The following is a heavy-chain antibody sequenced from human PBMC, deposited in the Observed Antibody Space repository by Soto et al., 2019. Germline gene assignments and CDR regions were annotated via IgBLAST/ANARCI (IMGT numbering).Heavy chain of an antibody. D-gene: IGHD2-2*01. CDR3: ASALGYSSSTSCYAYYYYYMDV. CDR1: GFTFSSYS. CDR2: ISSSSSYI. V-gene: IGHV3-21*01. Sequence: EVQLVESGGGLVKPGGSLRLSCAASGFTFSSYSMNWVRQAPGKGLEWVSSISSSSSYIYYADSVKGRFTISRDNAKNSLYLQMNSLRAEDTAVYYCASALGYSSSTSCYAYYYYYMDVWGKGTTVTVSS. J-gene: IGHJ6*03.